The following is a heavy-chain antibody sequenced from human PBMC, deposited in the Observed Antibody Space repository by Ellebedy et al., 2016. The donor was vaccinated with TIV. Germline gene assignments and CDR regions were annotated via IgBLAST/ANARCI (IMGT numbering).Heavy chain of an antibody. V-gene: IGHV1-18*04. Sequence: AASVKVSCKAAGHTFTSHGISWVRQAPGQGLEWLGWISISTDSTNYGQKFQGRVTMTRDTSTNTAYMELRSLRSDDTAVYYCARVITSIGAHKIDYWGQGTLVTVSS. CDR2: ISISTDST. J-gene: IGHJ4*02. CDR1: GHTFTSHG. D-gene: IGHD1-14*01. CDR3: ARVITSIGAHKIDY.